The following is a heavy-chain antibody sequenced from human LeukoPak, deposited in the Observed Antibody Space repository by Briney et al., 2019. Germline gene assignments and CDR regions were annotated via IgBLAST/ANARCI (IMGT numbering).Heavy chain of an antibody. CDR3: ARQASDYFYYYMDV. V-gene: IGHV4-39*01. Sequence: SETLSLTCTVTGGSISGSSYYWGWIRQPPGKGLEWIGSIYYSGTTYYNPSLESRVTISEDTSKNQFSLMLRSVTAAGTAVYFCARQASDYFYYYMDVWGKGTTVTVSS. CDR2: IYYSGTT. CDR1: GGSISGSSYY. J-gene: IGHJ6*03.